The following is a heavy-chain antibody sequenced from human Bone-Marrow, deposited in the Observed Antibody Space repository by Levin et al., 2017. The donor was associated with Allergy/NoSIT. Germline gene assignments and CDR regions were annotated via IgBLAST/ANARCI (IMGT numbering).Heavy chain of an antibody. CDR2: TSGGGGSP. V-gene: IGHV3-23*01. J-gene: IGHJ4*02. CDR3: AKEKWLQFGAPVDY. CDR1: GFILSNYD. Sequence: GGSLRLSCIVSGFILSNYDITWVRQAPGKGLEWVSGTSGGGGSPYYAESVKGGGSTTRDKSRNTVYLQMNDLRVEDTAIYYCAKEKWLQFGAPVDYWGQGTLVTVFS. D-gene: IGHD5-24*01.